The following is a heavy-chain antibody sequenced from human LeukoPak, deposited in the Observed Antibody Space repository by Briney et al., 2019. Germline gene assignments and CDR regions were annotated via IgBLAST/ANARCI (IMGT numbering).Heavy chain of an antibody. J-gene: IGHJ5*02. V-gene: IGHV3-23*01. CDR3: ARDAFYYDGSDYYSCFDP. CDR1: GFTFSTFG. D-gene: IGHD3-22*01. Sequence: PGGSLRLSCVASGFTFSTFGISWVRQAPGKGLEWVSSTSGSGINTHYADSVKGRFTVSRDNSKNTLDLQMSGLRAEDTAVYYCARDAFYYDGSDYYSCFDPWGQGTLVTVSS. CDR2: TSGSGINT.